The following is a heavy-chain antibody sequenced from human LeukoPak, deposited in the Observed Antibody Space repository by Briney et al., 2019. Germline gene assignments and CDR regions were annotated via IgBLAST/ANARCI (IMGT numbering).Heavy chain of an antibody. J-gene: IGHJ4*02. V-gene: IGHV3-23*01. CDR2: ISGSGGST. CDR1: GFTFSSYA. Sequence: PGGSLRLSCAASGFTFSSYAMSWVRQAPGKGLEWVSAISGSGGSTYYADSVKGRFTISRDNAKNSLYLQMNSLRAEDTAVYYCARDREGTNGVCYTDYWGQGTLVTVSS. CDR3: ARDREGTNGVCYTDY. D-gene: IGHD2-8*01.